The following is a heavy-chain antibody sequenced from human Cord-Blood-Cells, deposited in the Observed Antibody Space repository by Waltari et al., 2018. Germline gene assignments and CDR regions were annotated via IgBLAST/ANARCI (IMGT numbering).Heavy chain of an antibody. D-gene: IGHD2-2*01. CDR2: IIPIFGTA. V-gene: IGHV1-69*01. CDR3: ARVVPAAMGDY. Sequence: QVQLVQSGAEVKKAGSSVKVSFKASGGTFRSYPISWLRQAPGQGLEWLGGIIPIFGTANYAQKFQGRVTITADESTSTAYMELSSLRSEDTAVYYCARVVPAAMGDYWGQGTLVTVSS. J-gene: IGHJ4*02. CDR1: GGTFRSYP.